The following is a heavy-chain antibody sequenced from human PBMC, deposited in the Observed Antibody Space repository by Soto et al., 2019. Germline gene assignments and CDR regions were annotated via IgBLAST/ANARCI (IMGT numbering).Heavy chain of an antibody. J-gene: IGHJ2*01. Sequence: EVQLLESGGGLVQPGGSLRLSCVVSGFTFSSYAINWVRQAPGKGLEWVSGISGSGGDTYYVDSVKGRFNISSDNTKNALYLQMDGLRAEDTAVYYCAEYMDAFWSGYYLRGYFDLWGRGTLGTVS. CDR2: ISGSGGDT. D-gene: IGHD3-3*01. V-gene: IGHV3-23*01. CDR3: AEYMDAFWSGYYLRGYFDL. CDR1: GFTFSSYA.